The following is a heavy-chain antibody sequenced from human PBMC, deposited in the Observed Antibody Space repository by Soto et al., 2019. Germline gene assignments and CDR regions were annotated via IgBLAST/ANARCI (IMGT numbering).Heavy chain of an antibody. CDR2: INAGNGNT. D-gene: IGHD2-15*01. V-gene: IGHV1-3*05. Sequence: QVQLVQSGAEEKQPGASVKVSCKASGYTFTSYAMHWVRQAPGQRLEWMGWINAGNGNTKYSQKFQGRVTITRDTSASTAYMELSSLRSEDTALYYCAREECSGGSCYSYYGMDVWGQGTTVTVSS. CDR1: GYTFTSYA. J-gene: IGHJ6*02. CDR3: AREECSGGSCYSYYGMDV.